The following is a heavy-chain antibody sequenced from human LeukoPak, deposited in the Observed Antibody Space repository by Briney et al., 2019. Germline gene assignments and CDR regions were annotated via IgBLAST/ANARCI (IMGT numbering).Heavy chain of an antibody. CDR3: AKDGGQGADY. D-gene: IGHD3-16*01. CDR2: ISGSGGST. Sequence: GGSLRLSCAASGFTFSSHAMIWVRQAPGRGLEWVSTISGSGGSTYYADSVKGRFTISRDNSKNTLYLQMNSLGAEDTAVYYCAKDGGQGADYWGQGTLVTVSS. CDR1: GFTFSSHA. V-gene: IGHV3-23*01. J-gene: IGHJ4*02.